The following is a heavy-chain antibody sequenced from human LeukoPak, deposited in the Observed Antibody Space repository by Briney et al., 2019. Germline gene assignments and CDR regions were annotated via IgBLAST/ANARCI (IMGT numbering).Heavy chain of an antibody. J-gene: IGHJ4*02. CDR1: GYTFTGYY. Sequence: ASVKVSCKASGYTFTGYYMHWVRQAPGQGLEWMGWINPNSGGTNYAQKFQGRVTMTRDTSISTAYMELSRLRSDDTAVYYCARESGYDILPGLDYWGQGTQVTVSS. CDR2: INPNSGGT. CDR3: ARESGYDILPGLDY. V-gene: IGHV1-2*02. D-gene: IGHD3-9*01.